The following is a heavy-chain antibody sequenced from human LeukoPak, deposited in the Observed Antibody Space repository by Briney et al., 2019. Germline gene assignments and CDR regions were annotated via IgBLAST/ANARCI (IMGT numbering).Heavy chain of an antibody. CDR3: ARDAAYYGGRYFDY. Sequence: SQTLSLTCTVSGGSISSYDCSWIRQPPGKGLEWIGYIYYSGSTNYNPSLKSRVTISVDTSKNQFSLKLSSVTAADTAVYYCARDAAYYGGRYFDYWGQGTLVTVSS. CDR1: GGSISSYD. J-gene: IGHJ4*02. CDR2: IYYSGST. D-gene: IGHD4-23*01. V-gene: IGHV4-59*01.